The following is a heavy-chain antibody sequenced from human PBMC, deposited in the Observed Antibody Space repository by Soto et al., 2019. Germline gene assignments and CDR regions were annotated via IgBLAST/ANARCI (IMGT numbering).Heavy chain of an antibody. V-gene: IGHV3-23*01. CDR3: AKILVRVSEYFQH. J-gene: IGHJ1*01. CDR1: GFTFSSYA. CDR2: ISGSGGST. D-gene: IGHD3-10*01. Sequence: HPGGSLRLSCAASGFTFSSYAMSWVRQAPGKGLEWVSAISGSGGSTYYADSVKGRFTISRDNSKNTLYLQMNSLRAEDTAVYYCAKILVRVSEYFQHWGQGILVTVAS.